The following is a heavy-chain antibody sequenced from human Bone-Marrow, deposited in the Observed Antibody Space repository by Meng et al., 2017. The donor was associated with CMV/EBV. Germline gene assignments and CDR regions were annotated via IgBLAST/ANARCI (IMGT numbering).Heavy chain of an antibody. D-gene: IGHD6-19*01. CDR1: GGSVNSPNYY. V-gene: IGHV4-61*01. CDR2: IYYSGST. J-gene: IGHJ4*02. CDR3: AREWAGSSFDY. Sequence: SETLSLTCSVSGGSVNSPNYYWSWIRQSPGKGLEWIGYIYYSGSTRYNPSLKSRVTIAMDKSKNQFSRNLYSLTPADSALYYCAREWAGSSFDYWGQGALVTVSS.